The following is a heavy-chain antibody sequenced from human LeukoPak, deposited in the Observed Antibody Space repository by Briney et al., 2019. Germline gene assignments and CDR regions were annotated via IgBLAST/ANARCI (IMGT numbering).Heavy chain of an antibody. Sequence: GASVKVSCKASGGTFSSYAISWVRQAPGQGLEWMGGIIPIFGTANYAQKFQGRVTITADKSTSTAYMELSSLRSEDTAVYYCARVRYNWNYFDYWGQGTLVTVSS. J-gene: IGHJ4*02. D-gene: IGHD1-20*01. CDR3: ARVRYNWNYFDY. CDR2: IIPIFGTA. CDR1: GGTFSSYA. V-gene: IGHV1-69*06.